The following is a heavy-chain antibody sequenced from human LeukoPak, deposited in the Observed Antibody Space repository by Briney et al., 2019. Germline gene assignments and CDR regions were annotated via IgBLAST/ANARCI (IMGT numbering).Heavy chain of an antibody. V-gene: IGHV4-38-2*02. CDR1: GYSISSGYY. CDR3: ARLVVVPAAIRGGLFDY. Sequence: SETLSLTCTVSGYSISSGYYWGWIRQPPGKGLEWIGSIYHSGSTYYNPSLKSRVTISVDTSKNQFSLKLSSVTAADTAVYYCARLVVVPAAIRGGLFDYWGQGTLVTVSP. CDR2: IYHSGST. J-gene: IGHJ4*02. D-gene: IGHD2-2*02.